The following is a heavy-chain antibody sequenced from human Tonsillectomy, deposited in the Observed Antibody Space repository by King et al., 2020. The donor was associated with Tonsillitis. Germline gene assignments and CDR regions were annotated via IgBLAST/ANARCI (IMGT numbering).Heavy chain of an antibody. Sequence: QLQESGPGLVKPSETLSLTCTVSGGSISSYYWSWIRQPPGKGLEWIGYIYYSGSTNYNPSLKSRVTISGDTAKNQFSLKLSSVTAADTSVYYCAREDNYYVDYWGQGTLVTVSS. D-gene: IGHD1-1*01. CDR2: IYYSGST. J-gene: IGHJ4*02. V-gene: IGHV4-59*01. CDR3: AREDNYYVDY. CDR1: GGSISSYY.